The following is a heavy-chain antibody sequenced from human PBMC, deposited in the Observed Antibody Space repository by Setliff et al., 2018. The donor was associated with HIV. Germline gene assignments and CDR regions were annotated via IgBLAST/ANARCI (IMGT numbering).Heavy chain of an antibody. D-gene: IGHD3-10*01. CDR3: ARPALGIGGGSRFDN. V-gene: IGHV4-39*01. J-gene: IGHJ4*02. CDR1: GGSFRSSRYY. CDR2: IHYGGFF. Sequence: PSETLSLTCTVSGGSFRSSRYYWGWIRQPPGKGLEWIGNIHYGGFFWDSPSLKSRVTISVDTSKNQFSLKLSSVTAADTAVYYCARPALGIGGGSRFDNWGQGTRVTVSS.